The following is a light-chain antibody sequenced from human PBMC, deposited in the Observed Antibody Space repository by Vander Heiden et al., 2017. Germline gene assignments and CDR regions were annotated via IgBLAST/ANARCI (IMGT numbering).Light chain of an antibody. CDR2: AAS. V-gene: IGKV1-39*01. CDR3: QQRYSNPQPWT. J-gene: IGKJ1*01. CDR1: QSISSY. Sequence: DIQMTQSPSSLSASVGDRVTITCRASQSISSYLNWYQQKPGKAPKLLIYAASSLQSGVQSRFSGSGYGTDFTLTISSLQPEDFAPYYCQQRYSNPQPWTFCQGTKVEIK.